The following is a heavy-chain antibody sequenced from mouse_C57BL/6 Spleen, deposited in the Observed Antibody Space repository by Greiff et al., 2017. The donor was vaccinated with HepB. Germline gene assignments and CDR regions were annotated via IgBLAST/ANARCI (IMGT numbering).Heavy chain of an antibody. Sequence: QVQLQQSGPELVKPGASVKISCKASGYAFSSSWMNWVKQRPGKGLEWIGRIYPGDGDTNYNGKFKGKATLTADKSSSTAYMQLSSLTSEDSAVYFCATWGYDSLPFFDYWGQGTTLTVSS. CDR3: ATWGYDSLPFFDY. D-gene: IGHD2-4*01. J-gene: IGHJ2*01. V-gene: IGHV1-82*01. CDR2: IYPGDGDT. CDR1: GYAFSSSW.